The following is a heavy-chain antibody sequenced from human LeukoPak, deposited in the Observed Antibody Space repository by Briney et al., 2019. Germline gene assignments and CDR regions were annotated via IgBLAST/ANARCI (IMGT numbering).Heavy chain of an antibody. CDR2: IYHSGST. Sequence: PSETLSLTCAVSGGSISSSNWWSWVRQPPGKGLEWIGEIYHSGSTHYNPSLKSRVTISVDTSKNQFSLKLSSVTAADTAVYYCARDLYSSSWYGWGGTGFDPWGQGTLVTISS. D-gene: IGHD6-13*01. CDR3: ARDLYSSSWYGWGGTGFDP. CDR1: GGSISSSNW. J-gene: IGHJ5*02. V-gene: IGHV4-4*02.